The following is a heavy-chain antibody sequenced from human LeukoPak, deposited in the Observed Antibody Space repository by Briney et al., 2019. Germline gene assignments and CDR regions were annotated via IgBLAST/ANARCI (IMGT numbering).Heavy chain of an antibody. J-gene: IGHJ4*02. CDR2: INHIGST. V-gene: IGHV4-34*01. D-gene: IGHD3-10*01. CDR3: ARSPAGTTSHRGIFDY. CDR1: GVSFTDYY. Sequence: SETLSLTCAVYGVSFTDYYWSWTRQPPGKGLERIGEINHIGSTNYNPSLKSRVTISVDRSKNQFSLKLRSVTAADSTDYYCARSPAGTTSHRGIFDYWGQGILVTVSS.